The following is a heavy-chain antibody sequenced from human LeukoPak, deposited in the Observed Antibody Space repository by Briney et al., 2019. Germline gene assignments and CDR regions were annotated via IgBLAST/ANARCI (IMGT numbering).Heavy chain of an antibody. J-gene: IGHJ3*02. CDR1: GYTFTGYY. CDR3: GRVSCGGNCYSLIGTFDI. Sequence: ASVKVSCKASGYTFTGYYMHWVRQAPGQGLEWMGWISPNSGGTNYAQKFQARVTITADESTSTAYMKMSSLRSEDTAVYYCGRVSCGGNCYSLIGTFDIWGQGTMVTVSS. V-gene: IGHV1-2*02. D-gene: IGHD2-15*01. CDR2: ISPNSGGT.